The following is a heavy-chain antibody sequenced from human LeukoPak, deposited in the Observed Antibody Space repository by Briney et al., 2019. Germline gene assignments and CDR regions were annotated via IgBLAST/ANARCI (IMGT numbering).Heavy chain of an antibody. V-gene: IGHV4-34*01. CDR2: INHSGST. D-gene: IGHD2-2*01. CDR1: GGSFSGYY. CDR3: AGLIVVVPAANHRYYYYGMDV. J-gene: IGHJ6*02. Sequence: KPSETLSLTCAVYGGSFSGYYWSWIRQPPGKGLEWIGEINHSGSTNYNPSLKSRVTISVDTSKNQFSLKLSSVTAADTAVYYCAGLIVVVPAANHRYYYYGMDVWGQGTTVTVSS.